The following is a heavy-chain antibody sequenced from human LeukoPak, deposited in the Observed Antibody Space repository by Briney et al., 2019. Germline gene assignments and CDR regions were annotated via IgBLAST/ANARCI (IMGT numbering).Heavy chain of an antibody. CDR3: ARAGSFSSSYGISWDY. D-gene: IGHD2-15*01. CDR1: GFTFSSYG. CDR2: IRYDGSNK. J-gene: IGHJ4*02. Sequence: HAGGSLRLSCAASGFTFSSYGMHWVRQAPGKGLEWVAFIRYDGSNKYYADSVKGRFTISRDNAKNSLFLQMNSLRAEDTAVYYCARAGSFSSSYGISWDYWGQGALVAVSS. V-gene: IGHV3-30*02.